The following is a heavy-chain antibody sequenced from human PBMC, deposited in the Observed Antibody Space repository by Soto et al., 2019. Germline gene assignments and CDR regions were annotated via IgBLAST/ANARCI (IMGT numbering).Heavy chain of an antibody. D-gene: IGHD3-3*01. J-gene: IGHJ4*02. CDR1: GGSFSGYY. CDR2: INHSGST. Sequence: PSETLSLTCAVYGGSFSGYYWSGIRQPPGKGLEWIGEINHSGSTNYNPSLKSRVTISVDTSKNQFSLKLSSVTAADTAVYYCARAILYYDFWSGYYNPPHFDYWGQGTLVSVSS. V-gene: IGHV4-34*01. CDR3: ARAILYYDFWSGYYNPPHFDY.